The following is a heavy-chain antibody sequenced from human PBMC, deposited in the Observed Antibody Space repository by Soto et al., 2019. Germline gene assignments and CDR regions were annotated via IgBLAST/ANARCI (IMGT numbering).Heavy chain of an antibody. Sequence: GASVKVSCKASGYTFTSYDINWVRQATGQGLEWMGWMNPNSGNTGYAQKFQGRVTMTRNTSISTAYMELSSLRSEDTAVYYCASSDAAAGTLYYYYGMYVWGQGTTVTVSS. CDR3: ASSDAAAGTLYYYYGMYV. CDR1: GYTFTSYD. V-gene: IGHV1-8*01. J-gene: IGHJ6*02. CDR2: MNPNSGNT. D-gene: IGHD6-13*01.